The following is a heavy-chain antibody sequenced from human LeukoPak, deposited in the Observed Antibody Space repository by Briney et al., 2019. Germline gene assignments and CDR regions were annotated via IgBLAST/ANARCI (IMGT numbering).Heavy chain of an antibody. D-gene: IGHD4-11*01. J-gene: IGHJ5*02. CDR2: ISSGGSTM. V-gene: IGHV3-48*03. Sequence: GGSLRLSCAASGFDFTNYDMNWVRQAPGKGLEWITYISSGGSTMYYADSVKGRFTVSRDNAKSSLYLQMNSLRAEDTAVYYCARGGYNNYMNAWGQGALVTVSS. CDR3: ARGGYNNYMNA. CDR1: GFDFTNYD.